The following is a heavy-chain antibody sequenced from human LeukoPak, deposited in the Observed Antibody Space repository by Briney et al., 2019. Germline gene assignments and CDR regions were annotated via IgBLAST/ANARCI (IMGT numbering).Heavy chain of an antibody. CDR3: ARDHRGSGSRYYYYYMDV. Sequence: PVGSLTLSCAASGFTFGSFCMRWVRQAPGNWLVWVSCRDVSITNYADTVKGRFTIARVNVKNTMYLQMNSLRVEDTAVDYCARDHRGSGSRYYYYYMDVWGKGTTVTISS. D-gene: IGHD3-10*01. CDR2: RDVSIT. J-gene: IGHJ6*03. V-gene: IGHV3-74*01. CDR1: GFTFGSFC.